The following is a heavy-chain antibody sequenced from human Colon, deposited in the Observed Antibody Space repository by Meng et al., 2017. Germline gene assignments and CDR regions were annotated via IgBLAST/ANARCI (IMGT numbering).Heavy chain of an antibody. D-gene: IGHD6-25*01. V-gene: IGHV7-4-1*02. CDR3: TRDSEAADY. Sequence: LGQTGAELQRPGASVRISCKASGYTFTTYGMKWVRQAPGQGLEWMGWINTNTGKPTYAQGLTGRFVFSLDTSVSTAYLQISSLKAEDTAVYYCTRDSEAADYWGQGTLVTVSS. CDR1: GYTFTTYG. J-gene: IGHJ4*02. CDR2: INTNTGKP.